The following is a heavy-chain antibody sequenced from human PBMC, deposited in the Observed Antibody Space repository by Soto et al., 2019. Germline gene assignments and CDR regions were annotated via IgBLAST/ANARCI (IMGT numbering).Heavy chain of an antibody. CDR2: ISGSGGST. J-gene: IGHJ4*02. D-gene: IGHD2-15*01. CDR1: GFTFSSYA. Sequence: PGGSLGLSCAASGFTFSSYAMSWVRQAPGKGLEWVSAISGSGGSTYYADSVKGRFTISRDNSKNTLYLQMNSLRAEDTAVYYCAKASGYCSGGSCHNDYWGQGTLVTVSS. V-gene: IGHV3-23*01. CDR3: AKASGYCSGGSCHNDY.